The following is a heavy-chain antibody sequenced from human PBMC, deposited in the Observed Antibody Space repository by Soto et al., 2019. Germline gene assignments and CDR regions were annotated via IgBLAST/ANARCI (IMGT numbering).Heavy chain of an antibody. V-gene: IGHV3-30*18. CDR1: GFTFSSYG. J-gene: IGHJ4*02. CDR2: ISYDGSKK. D-gene: IGHD3-3*01. CDR3: AKALLRGDPTIFGVAYFDY. Sequence: QVQLVESGGGVVQPGRSLRLSCAASGFTFSSYGMHWVRQAPGKGLEWVAVISYDGSKKYYADSVKGRFTISRDNSKNTLYLQMNSLRAEDTAVYYCAKALLRGDPTIFGVAYFDYWGQGTLVTVSS.